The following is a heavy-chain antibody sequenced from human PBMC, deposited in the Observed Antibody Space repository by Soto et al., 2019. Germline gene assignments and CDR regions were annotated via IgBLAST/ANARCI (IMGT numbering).Heavy chain of an antibody. D-gene: IGHD1-1*01. CDR1: GFTFSSYW. J-gene: IGHJ3*02. CDR3: ARELEVSPDAFDI. CDR2: IKQDGSEK. Sequence: GGSLRLSCAASGFTFSSYWMSWVRQAPGKGLEWVANIKQDGSEKYYVDSVKGRFTISRDNAKNSLYLQMNSLRAEDTAVYYCARELEVSPDAFDIWGQGTMVTVSS. V-gene: IGHV3-7*01.